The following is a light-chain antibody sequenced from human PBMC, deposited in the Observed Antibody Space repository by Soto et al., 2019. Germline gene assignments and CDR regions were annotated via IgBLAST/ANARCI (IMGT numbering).Light chain of an antibody. CDR3: QQYGSSLWT. J-gene: IGKJ1*01. V-gene: IGKV3-20*01. CDR2: GAS. Sequence: EIVLTQSPGTLSLSPGERATLSCRASQSVSSSYLAWYQQKPGQAPRLLIYGASSRATGIPDRFSGSGSGTDFTLTISRLEPEYFALYYCQQYGSSLWTFGQGTKVEIK. CDR1: QSVSSSY.